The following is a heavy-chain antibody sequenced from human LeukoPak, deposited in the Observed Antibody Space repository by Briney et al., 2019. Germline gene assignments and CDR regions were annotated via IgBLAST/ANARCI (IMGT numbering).Heavy chain of an antibody. D-gene: IGHD6-13*01. CDR3: ARESPGAAGTPNFYYGMDV. J-gene: IGHJ6*02. CDR1: GFTVSSIY. CDR2: IYRGGST. Sequence: TGGSLRLSCAASGFTVSSIYMSWVRQAPGKGLEWVSVIYRGGSTYYADSVKGRFTISRDNSKNTLYLQMNSLRAEDTAVYYCARESPGAAGTPNFYYGMDVWGQGTTVTVSS. V-gene: IGHV3-66*01.